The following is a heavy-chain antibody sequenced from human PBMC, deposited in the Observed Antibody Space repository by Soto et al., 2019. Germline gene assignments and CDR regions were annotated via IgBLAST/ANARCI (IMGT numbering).Heavy chain of an antibody. J-gene: IGHJ4*02. CDR1: GFFFSSYT. Sequence: VQLLESGGGLVQPGGSLRLSCVGSGFFFSSYTMTWVRQAPGKGLEWVSSFSATSENTYYADSVRGRFTITRDNSKNTLFVQMNRLPAEDTAMYYCAKARDQQWVRLPFDYWGQGILVIVSS. CDR2: FSATSENT. CDR3: AKARDQQWVRLPFDY. V-gene: IGHV3-23*01. D-gene: IGHD6-19*01.